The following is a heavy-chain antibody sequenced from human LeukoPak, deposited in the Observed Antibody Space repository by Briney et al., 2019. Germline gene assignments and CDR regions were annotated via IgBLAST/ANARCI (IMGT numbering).Heavy chain of an antibody. D-gene: IGHD6-6*01. Sequence: ASVKVSCKASGYTFTGYYMHWVRQAPGQGLEWMGWINPNSGNTNYAQKLQGRVTMTTDTSTSTAYMELRSLRSDDTAVYYCARGREEYSSSSSFDYWGQGTLVTVSS. CDR2: INPNSGNT. V-gene: IGHV1-18*04. CDR3: ARGREEYSSSSSFDY. CDR1: GYTFTGYY. J-gene: IGHJ4*02.